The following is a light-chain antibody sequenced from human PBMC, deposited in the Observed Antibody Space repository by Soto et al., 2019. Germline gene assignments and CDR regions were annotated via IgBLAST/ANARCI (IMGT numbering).Light chain of an antibody. CDR1: SSDVGSYNL. Sequence: QSALTQPASVSGSPGQSITISCTGTSSDVGSYNLVSWYQQHPGKAPKVMIYEGSQRPSGVSNRFSGSRSGNTASLTISGLQADDEADYYCCSYAGSSTDVFGTGTKLTVL. V-gene: IGLV2-23*01. CDR2: EGS. J-gene: IGLJ1*01. CDR3: CSYAGSSTDV.